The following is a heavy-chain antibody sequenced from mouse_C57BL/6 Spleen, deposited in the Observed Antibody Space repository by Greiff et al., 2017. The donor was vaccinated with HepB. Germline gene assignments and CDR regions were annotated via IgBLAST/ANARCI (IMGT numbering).Heavy chain of an antibody. J-gene: IGHJ2*01. D-gene: IGHD2-4*01. CDR2: IYPGDGDT. V-gene: IGHV1-82*01. CDR1: GYAFSSSW. CDR3: IYYDYDGGYFDY. Sequence: VQLQQSGPELVKPGASVKISCKASGYAFSSSWMNWVKQRPGKGLEWIGRIYPGDGDTNYNGKFKGKATLTADKSSSTAYMQLSSLTSEDSAVYFCIYYDYDGGYFDYWGQGTTLTVSS.